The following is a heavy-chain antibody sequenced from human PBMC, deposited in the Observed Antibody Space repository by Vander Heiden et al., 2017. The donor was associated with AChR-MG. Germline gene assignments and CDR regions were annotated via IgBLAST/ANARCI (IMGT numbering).Heavy chain of an antibody. J-gene: IGHJ5*02. CDR1: GGSFTDYS. Sequence: QVLLQQWGAGLLTSSETLSLTCAVYGGSFTDYSWNWIRQTPGEELEWIGEINHGGSTNYNPSLKSRVTISVDTSKNQFSLNMNFVTAADTAFYFCARGPSSASNKWFDPWGQGTLVTVSS. V-gene: IGHV4-34*02. CDR2: INHGGST. CDR3: ARGPSSASNKWFDP.